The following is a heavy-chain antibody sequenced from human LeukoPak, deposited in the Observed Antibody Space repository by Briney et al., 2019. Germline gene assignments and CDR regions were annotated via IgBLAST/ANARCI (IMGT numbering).Heavy chain of an antibody. CDR2: IYYSGST. V-gene: IGHV4-59*04. CDR1: GGSISSYY. Sequence: SETLSLTCTVSGGSISSYYWSWIRQPPGKGLEWIGSIYYSGSTYYNPSLKSRVTISVGASNNQFSLKLTSVTAADTAVYYCASGDYGAGSPVMRYWGHGTLVIVSS. CDR3: ASGDYGAGSPVMRY. D-gene: IGHD3-10*01. J-gene: IGHJ4*01.